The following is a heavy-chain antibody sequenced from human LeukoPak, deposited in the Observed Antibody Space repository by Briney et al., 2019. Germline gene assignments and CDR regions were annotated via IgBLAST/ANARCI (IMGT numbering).Heavy chain of an antibody. D-gene: IGHD1-14*01. CDR1: GFTFGDYA. V-gene: IGHV3-49*03. CDR2: TRSKAYRGTT. Sequence: GGSLRLSCTASGFTFGDYAMSWFRQAPGKGLEWVGLTRSKAYRGTTEYAASVKGRFTISRDDSKSIAYLQMNSLKTEDTAVYYCTRDWFRPEYWGQGTLVTVSS. J-gene: IGHJ4*02. CDR3: TRDWFRPEY.